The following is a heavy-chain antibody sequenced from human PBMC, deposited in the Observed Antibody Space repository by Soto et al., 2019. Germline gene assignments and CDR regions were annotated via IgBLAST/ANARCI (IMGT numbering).Heavy chain of an antibody. CDR1: GFTFSSYS. Sequence: PXVSLLLSCAASGFTFSSYSMSWVRQAAGKGLEWVSAISSSSSYIYYADSVKGRFTISRDNSKNSLYLQMNSLGAEDTAVYYCLSENYGSGDCYSNLFEFEYWDQGPLLTIS. J-gene: IGHJ4*02. CDR3: LSENYGSGDCYSNLFEFEY. CDR2: ISSSSSYI. D-gene: IGHD2-21*02. V-gene: IGHV3-21*01.